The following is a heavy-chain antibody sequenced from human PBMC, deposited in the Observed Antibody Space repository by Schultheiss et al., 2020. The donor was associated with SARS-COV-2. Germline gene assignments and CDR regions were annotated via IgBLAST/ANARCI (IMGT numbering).Heavy chain of an antibody. CDR2: IKQDGSEK. D-gene: IGHD6-13*01. CDR1: GLTFSSSW. CDR3: ARPPPSYSNHLDYYYYGMDV. V-gene: IGHV3-7*01. J-gene: IGHJ6*02. Sequence: GGSLRLSCAASGLTFSSSWMHWVCQGPEKGLEWVADIKQDGSEKYYVDSVKGRFTISRDNAKNSLYLQMNSLRAEDTAVYYCARPPPSYSNHLDYYYYGMDVWGQGTTVTVSS.